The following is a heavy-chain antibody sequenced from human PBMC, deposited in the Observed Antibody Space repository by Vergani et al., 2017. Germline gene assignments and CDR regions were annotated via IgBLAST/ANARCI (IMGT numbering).Heavy chain of an antibody. CDR3: AADPNSSSWDYCYYYGMDV. V-gene: IGHV1-58*02. D-gene: IGHD6-13*01. CDR1: GFTFTSSA. J-gene: IGHJ6*02. Sequence: QMQLVQSGPEVKKPGTSVKVSCKASGFTFTSSAMQWVRQARGQRLEWIGWIVVGSGNTNYAQKFQERVTITRDMSTSTAYMELSSLRSEDTAVYYCAADPNSSSWDYCYYYGMDVWGQGTTVTVSS. CDR2: IVVGSGNT.